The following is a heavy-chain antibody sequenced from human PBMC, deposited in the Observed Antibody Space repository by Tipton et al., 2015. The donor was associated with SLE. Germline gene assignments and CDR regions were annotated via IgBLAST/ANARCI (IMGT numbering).Heavy chain of an antibody. CDR3: ARAGYGRTDAFDI. J-gene: IGHJ3*02. Sequence: TLSLTCTVSGGSISSGGYYWSWIRQHPGKGLAWIGYIYYSGSTYYNPSLKSRVTISVDTSKNQFSLKLSSVTAADTAVYYCARAGYGRTDAFDIWGHGTMVTVSS. D-gene: IGHD4-17*01. CDR1: GGSISSGGYY. V-gene: IGHV4-31*03. CDR2: IYYSGST.